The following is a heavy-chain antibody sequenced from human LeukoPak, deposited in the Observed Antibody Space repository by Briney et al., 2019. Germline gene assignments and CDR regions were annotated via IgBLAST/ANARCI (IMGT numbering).Heavy chain of an antibody. CDR2: IYPGDSAT. J-gene: IGHJ4*02. CDR1: GYSFTSYW. V-gene: IGHV5-51*01. CDR3: ARAMTMVRYFDY. Sequence: GESLKISREGSGYSFTSYWIGWVRQMPGKGLEWMGIIYPGDSATRYSPSFQGQVTISADKSISTAYLQWSSLKASDTAMYYCARAMTMVRYFDYWGQGTLVTVSS. D-gene: IGHD3-10*01.